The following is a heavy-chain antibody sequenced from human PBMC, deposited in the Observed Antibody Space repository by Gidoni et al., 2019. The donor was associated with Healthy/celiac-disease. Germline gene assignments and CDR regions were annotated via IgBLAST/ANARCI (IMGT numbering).Heavy chain of an antibody. J-gene: IGHJ4*02. CDR1: GFTFSSYS. Sequence: EVQLVESGGGLVKPGGSLRLSCAASGFTFSSYSMNWVRQAPGQGLEWVSAISSSSSYIYYADSVKGRFTISRDNAKNSLYLQMNSLRAEDTAVYYCARDFSWFGESQYYFDYWGQGTLVTVSS. V-gene: IGHV3-21*01. D-gene: IGHD3-10*01. CDR3: ARDFSWFGESQYYFDY. CDR2: ISSSSSYI.